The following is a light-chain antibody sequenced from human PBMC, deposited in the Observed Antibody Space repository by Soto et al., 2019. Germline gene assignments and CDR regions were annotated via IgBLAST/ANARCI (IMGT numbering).Light chain of an antibody. Sequence: DIQVTQSPSTLSASVGDRVTITCRASQSISSWLAWYQQKPGKAPKLLIYKASSLQSGVPLKFSGSGSETEFTLTINNLQPDDFATYYCQQYDSYPLTFGGGTKVEIK. V-gene: IGKV1-5*03. J-gene: IGKJ4*01. CDR2: KAS. CDR1: QSISSW. CDR3: QQYDSYPLT.